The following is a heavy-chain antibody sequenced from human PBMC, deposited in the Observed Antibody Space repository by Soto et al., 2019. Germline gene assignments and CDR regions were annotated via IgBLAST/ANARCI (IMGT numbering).Heavy chain of an antibody. CDR1: GGSFSGYY. J-gene: IGHJ4*02. Sequence: QVQLQQWGAGLLKPSETLSLTCAVYGGSFSGYYWSWIRQPPGKGLEWIGEINHSGSTNYNPSLKRRVTISVDTSKNQFSLKLSSVAAADTAVYYCASGRGSITIFGVVTTFDYWGQGTLVTVSS. D-gene: IGHD3-3*01. CDR2: INHSGST. V-gene: IGHV4-34*01. CDR3: ASGRGSITIFGVVTTFDY.